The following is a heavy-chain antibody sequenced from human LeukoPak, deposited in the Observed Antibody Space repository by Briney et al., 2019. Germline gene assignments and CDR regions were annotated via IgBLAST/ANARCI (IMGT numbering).Heavy chain of an antibody. Sequence: SETLSLTCTVSGDSISNNIYYWGWIRQPPGKGLEWIGSIYYSGSTDYNPSLKSRVTISVDTSKNQFSLKLTSVTAADTAVYYCARHKVRDWFDPWGQGTLVTVSS. V-gene: IGHV4-39*01. CDR2: IYYSGST. CDR1: GDSISNNIYY. CDR3: ARHKVRDWFDP. J-gene: IGHJ5*02.